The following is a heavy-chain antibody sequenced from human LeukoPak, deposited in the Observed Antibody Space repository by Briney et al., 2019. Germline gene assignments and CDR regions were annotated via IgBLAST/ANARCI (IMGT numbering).Heavy chain of an antibody. Sequence: PSETLSLTCTVSGGSISSGGYYWSWIRQHPGKGLEWIGYIYYSGGTYYNPSLKSRVTISVDTSKNQFSLKLSSVTAADTAVYYCARVGSSGWYYFDYWGQGTLVTVSS. CDR1: GGSISSGGYY. V-gene: IGHV4-31*03. CDR2: IYYSGGT. CDR3: ARVGSSGWYYFDY. D-gene: IGHD6-19*01. J-gene: IGHJ4*02.